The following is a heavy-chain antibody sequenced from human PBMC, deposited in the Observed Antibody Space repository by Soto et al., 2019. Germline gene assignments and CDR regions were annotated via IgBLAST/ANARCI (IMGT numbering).Heavy chain of an antibody. CDR1: CGSISSGGYS. V-gene: IGHV4-30-2*01. CDR3: ARSGSRLYYYYYGMDV. Sequence: SETLSLTCAVSCGSISSGGYSWSWIRQPPGKGLEWIGYIYHSGSTYYNPSLKSRVTISVDRSKNQFSLKLSSVTAADTAVYYCARSGSRLYYYYYGMDVWGQGTTVTVSS. D-gene: IGHD3-10*01. CDR2: IYHSGST. J-gene: IGHJ6*02.